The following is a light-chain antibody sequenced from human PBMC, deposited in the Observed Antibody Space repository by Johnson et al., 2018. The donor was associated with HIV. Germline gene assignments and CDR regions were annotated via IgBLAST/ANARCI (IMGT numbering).Light chain of an antibody. CDR1: SSNIGKNY. Sequence: QSVLTQPPSVSAAPGQKVTISCSGSSSNIGKNYVSWYQQFPGTATKLLIHENKKRPSGIPDRFSGSKSGTSATLDITGLQTGDEADYYCGTWDSSLSPHYVFGTGTTITVL. CDR3: GTWDSSLSPHYV. J-gene: IGLJ1*01. V-gene: IGLV1-51*02. CDR2: ENK.